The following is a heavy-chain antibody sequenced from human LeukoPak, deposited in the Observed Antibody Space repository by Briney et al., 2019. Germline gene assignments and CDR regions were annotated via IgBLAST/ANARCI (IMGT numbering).Heavy chain of an antibody. CDR2: IYTSGST. D-gene: IGHD5-18*01. J-gene: IGHJ4*02. CDR1: GGSISSGSYY. V-gene: IGHV4-61*02. Sequence: PSETLSLTCTVSGGSISSGSYYWSWIRQPAGKGLEWIGRIYTSGSTNYNPSLKSRVTISVDTSKNQFSLKLSSVTAADTAVYYCAREGPNVYSYGGDLDYWGQGTLVTVSS. CDR3: AREGPNVYSYGGDLDY.